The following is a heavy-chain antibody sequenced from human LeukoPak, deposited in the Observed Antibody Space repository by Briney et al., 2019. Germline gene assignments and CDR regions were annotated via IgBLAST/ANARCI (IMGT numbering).Heavy chain of an antibody. CDR3: AKEYCSSTSCYVFDY. V-gene: IGHV3-30*18. D-gene: IGHD2-2*01. CDR2: ISYDGSNK. Sequence: RPGGSLRLSCAASGFTFSSYGMHWVRQAPGKGLEWVAVISYDGSNKYYADSVKGRFTIPRDNSKNTLYLQMNSLRAEDTAVYYCAKEYCSSTSCYVFDYWGQGTLVTVSS. CDR1: GFTFSSYG. J-gene: IGHJ4*02.